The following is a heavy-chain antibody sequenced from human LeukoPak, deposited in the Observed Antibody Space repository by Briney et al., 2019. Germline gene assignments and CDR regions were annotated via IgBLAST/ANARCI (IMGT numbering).Heavy chain of an antibody. V-gene: IGHV1-8*01. J-gene: IGHJ6*03. CDR1: GYTFSDYY. CDR2: INPNSGNA. CDR3: ARALAWGGSSYSYYYMDV. Sequence: ASVKVSCKASGYTFSDYYINWVRQATGQGLEWMGWINPNSGNAGYAQKFQGRVTMTRNTSISTAYMELSSLRSEDTAVYYCARALAWGGSSYSYYYMDVWDKGTTVTVSS. D-gene: IGHD1-26*01.